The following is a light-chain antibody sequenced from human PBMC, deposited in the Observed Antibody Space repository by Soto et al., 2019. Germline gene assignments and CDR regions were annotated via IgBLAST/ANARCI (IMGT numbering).Light chain of an antibody. CDR3: QQHNNWPPWT. J-gene: IGKJ1*01. V-gene: IGKV3-15*01. CDR1: QSVSSN. CDR2: GAS. Sequence: EIVMTQSPATLSVSPGERATLSCSASQSVSSNLAWYQQKPGQAPRLLIYGASTRATGIPARFRGSGSGTEFTLTRSSLQSEDFAVYYCQQHNNWPPWTFGQGTKV.